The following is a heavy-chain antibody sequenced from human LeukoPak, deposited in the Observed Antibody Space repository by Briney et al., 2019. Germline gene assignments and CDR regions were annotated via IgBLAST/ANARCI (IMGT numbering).Heavy chain of an antibody. D-gene: IGHD5-18*01. CDR2: INPSGGTT. V-gene: IGHV1-46*01. CDR3: ARGGKNTAWTHYYYMDV. CDR1: GYTFTSYH. Sequence: GASVKVSCKASGYTFTSYHMHWVRQAPGQGLEWMGIINPSGGTTNYAQKFQGRVTITADKSTSTAYMELSSLRSEDTAVYYGARGGKNTAWTHYYYMDVWGKGTTVTVSS. J-gene: IGHJ6*03.